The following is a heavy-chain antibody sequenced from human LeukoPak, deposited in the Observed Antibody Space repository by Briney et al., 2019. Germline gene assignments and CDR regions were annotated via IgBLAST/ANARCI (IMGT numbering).Heavy chain of an antibody. Sequence: GGSLTLSCAASGFTVSTTYMSWLRQAPGKGLAWISVIYSVGSTYYADSVKGRFTISRDNSKNTLYLQMNSLRAEDTAVYYCARWAGYSSTWYGLFDYWGQGTLVTVSS. J-gene: IGHJ4*02. CDR2: IYSVGST. CDR3: ARWAGYSSTWYGLFDY. V-gene: IGHV3-66*01. D-gene: IGHD6-13*01. CDR1: GFTVSTTY.